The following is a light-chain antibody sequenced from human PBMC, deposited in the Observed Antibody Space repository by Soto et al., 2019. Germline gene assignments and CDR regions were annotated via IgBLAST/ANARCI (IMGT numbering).Light chain of an antibody. CDR2: GAS. CDR3: QQYNNWWT. Sequence: EVVMTQSPATLSVSPGEGATLFCRASQSVNTNLAWYQQKPGQIPRLLIYGASTRATGIPARFSGSGSGTEFTLTISSLQSEDFAVYNCQQYNNWWTFGQGTKVEIK. CDR1: QSVNTN. J-gene: IGKJ1*01. V-gene: IGKV3-15*01.